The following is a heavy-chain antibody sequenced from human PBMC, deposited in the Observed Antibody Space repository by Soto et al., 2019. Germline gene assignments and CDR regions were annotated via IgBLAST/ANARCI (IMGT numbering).Heavy chain of an antibody. V-gene: IGHV3-30-3*01. Sequence: PGGSLRLSCAASGFTFSSYAMHWVRQAPGKGLEWLALISYDGSDKDYADSVKGRFTISRDNSRNTLFLQMNSLRAEDTAVYYCARDYYKYYDSSGYYRSPAYWGQGTLVTVSS. CDR1: GFTFSSYA. CDR2: ISYDGSDK. D-gene: IGHD3-22*01. J-gene: IGHJ4*02. CDR3: ARDYYKYYDSSGYYRSPAY.